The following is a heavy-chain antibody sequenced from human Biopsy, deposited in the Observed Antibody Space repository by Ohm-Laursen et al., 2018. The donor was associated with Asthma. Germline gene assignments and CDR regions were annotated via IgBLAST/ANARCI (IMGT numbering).Heavy chain of an antibody. J-gene: IGHJ4*02. CDR2: HDHEEGGT. CDR1: GYSLTDLS. D-gene: IGHD4-17*01. Sequence: SVKVSCKISGYSLTDLSMHWVRQAPGQGLEWMGGHDHEEGGTVNAWRFQGRVTMTEDTSTDTAYMELSSLSSNDTAVYYCASDFPKDYVRYNFQFWGQGTLVTVSS. CDR3: ASDFPKDYVRYNFQF. V-gene: IGHV1-24*01.